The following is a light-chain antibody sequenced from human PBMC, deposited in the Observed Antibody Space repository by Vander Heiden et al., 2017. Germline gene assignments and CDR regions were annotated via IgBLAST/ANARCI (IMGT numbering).Light chain of an antibody. Sequence: DIESSEARWTRSGSIGDRVTITCRASQTLSSRLAWYQQKPGKAPKLLIYKASSLESGVPSRFSGSESGTEFTLTIGRLQPADFATYYCQQDNSYPLTSGGGTKVEIK. CDR1: QTLSSR. CDR3: QQDNSYPLT. J-gene: IGKJ4*01. V-gene: IGKV1-5*03. CDR2: KAS.